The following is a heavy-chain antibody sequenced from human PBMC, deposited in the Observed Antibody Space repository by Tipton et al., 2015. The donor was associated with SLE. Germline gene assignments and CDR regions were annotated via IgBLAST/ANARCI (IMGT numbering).Heavy chain of an antibody. D-gene: IGHD6-19*01. CDR3: TRGGIAVAGRLDY. J-gene: IGHJ4*02. V-gene: IGHV3-74*01. CDR1: GFTFSSSW. Sequence: LSLTCAASGFTFSSSWMHWVRQAPGKGLVWVSRVNSDGSTTTYADSVKGRFTISRDNAKNTLFLQMNSLRAEDTAVYYCTRGGIAVAGRLDYWGQGTLVTVSS. CDR2: VNSDGSTT.